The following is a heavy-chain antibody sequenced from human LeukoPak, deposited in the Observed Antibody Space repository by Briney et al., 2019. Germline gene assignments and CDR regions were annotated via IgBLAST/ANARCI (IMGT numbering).Heavy chain of an antibody. V-gene: IGHV3-23*01. CDR3: AKGPSRNIAAAGTDY. J-gene: IGHJ4*02. CDR2: ISGSGGST. Sequence: GGSLRLSCAASGFTFSSYAMSWVRQAPGKGLEWVSAISGSGGSTYYADSVKGRFTISRDNSKNTLYLQMNSLRAEDTAVYYCAKGPSRNIAAAGTDYWGQGTLVTVSS. CDR1: GFTFSSYA. D-gene: IGHD6-13*01.